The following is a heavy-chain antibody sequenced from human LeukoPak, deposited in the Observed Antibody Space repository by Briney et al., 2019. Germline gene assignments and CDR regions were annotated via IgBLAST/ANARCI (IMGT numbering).Heavy chain of an antibody. Sequence: GGSLRLSCAASGFTFSSYWMSWVRQAPGKGLEWVANIKQDGSEKYYVDSVRGRFTISRDNAKNSLYLQMNSLRAEDTAVYYCAAGSQNYYFDYWGQGTLVTVSS. CDR2: IKQDGSEK. CDR1: GFTFSSYW. J-gene: IGHJ4*02. V-gene: IGHV3-7*01. CDR3: AAGSQNYYFDY. D-gene: IGHD1-1*01.